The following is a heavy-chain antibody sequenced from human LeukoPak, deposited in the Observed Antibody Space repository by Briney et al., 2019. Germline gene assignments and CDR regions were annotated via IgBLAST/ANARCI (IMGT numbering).Heavy chain of an antibody. J-gene: IGHJ4*02. D-gene: IGHD2-2*01. CDR3: ARDVADCSSTSCYYYFDY. CDR2: IIPIFGTA. CDR1: GGTFSSYA. Sequence: SVKVSCEASGGTFSSYAISWVRQAPGQGLEWMGGIIPIFGTANYAQKFQGRVTITTDESTSTAYMELSSLRSEDTAVYYCARDVADCSSTSCYYYFDYWGQGTLVTVSS. V-gene: IGHV1-69*05.